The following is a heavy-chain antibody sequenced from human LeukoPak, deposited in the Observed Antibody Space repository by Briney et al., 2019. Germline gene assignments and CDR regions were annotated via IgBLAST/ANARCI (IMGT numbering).Heavy chain of an antibody. V-gene: IGHV3-23*01. D-gene: IGHD3-10*01. CDR1: GFTFSSYA. J-gene: IGHJ4*02. CDR2: VSGSGGST. Sequence: GGSLRLSCAAPGFTFSSYAMTWVRQAPGKGLQWVSAVSGSGGSTYYADSVKGRFTISRDNSKNTLYLQMNTLRAEDTAVYYCAREYGSGSYYYDYWGQGTLVTVSS. CDR3: AREYGSGSYYYDY.